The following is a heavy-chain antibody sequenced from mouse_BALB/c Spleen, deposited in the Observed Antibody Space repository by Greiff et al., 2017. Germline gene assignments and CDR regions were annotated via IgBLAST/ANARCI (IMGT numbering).Heavy chain of an antibody. CDR2: VNPNNGGT. J-gene: IGHJ3*01. V-gene: IGHV1-26*01. Sequence: VHVKQSGPDLVKPGASVKISCKASGYSFTGYYMHWVKQSHGKSLEWIGRVNPNNGGTSYNQKFKGKAILTVDKSSSTAYMELRSLTSEDSAVYYCARSRYDYDLLAWFAYWGQGTLVTVSA. CDR3: ARSRYDYDLLAWFAY. CDR1: GYSFTGYY. D-gene: IGHD2-4*01.